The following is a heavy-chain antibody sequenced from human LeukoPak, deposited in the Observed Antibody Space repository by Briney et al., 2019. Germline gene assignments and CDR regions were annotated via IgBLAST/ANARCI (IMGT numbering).Heavy chain of an antibody. D-gene: IGHD2-2*01. CDR3: ARVRGKYCSSTSCYSFDY. CDR1: GGTFSSYA. J-gene: IGHJ4*02. Sequence: SVKVSCKASGGTFSSYAISWVRQAPGQGLEWMGGIIPIFGTANYAQKFQGRVTITANESTSTAYMELSSLRSEDTAVYYCARVRGKYCSSTSCYSFDYWGQGTLVTVSS. V-gene: IGHV1-69*13. CDR2: IIPIFGTA.